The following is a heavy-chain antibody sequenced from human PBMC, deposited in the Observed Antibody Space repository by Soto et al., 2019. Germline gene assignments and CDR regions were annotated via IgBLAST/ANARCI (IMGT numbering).Heavy chain of an antibody. D-gene: IGHD6-13*01. V-gene: IGHV4-4*07. CDR2: IYTSGST. J-gene: IGHJ6*02. CDR1: GGSISSYY. CDR3: ARDLNSSSWTRKYYYYYGMDV. Sequence: QVQLQESGPGLVKPSETLSLTCTVSGGSISSYYWSWIRQPDGKGLERIGRIYTSGSTNYNPSLKSRVTMSVDTSKNQFSLKRSSVTAADTAVYYCARDLNSSSWTRKYYYYYGMDVWGQGTTVTVSS.